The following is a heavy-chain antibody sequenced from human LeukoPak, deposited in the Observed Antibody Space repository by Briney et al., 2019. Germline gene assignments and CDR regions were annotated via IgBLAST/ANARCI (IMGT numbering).Heavy chain of an antibody. D-gene: IGHD3-22*01. CDR2: INSDGSST. Sequence: PGGSLRLSCAASGFTFSSYWMHWVRQAPGKGVVWVSRINSDGSSTSYADSVKGRFTISKDNAKNTLYLQMNSLRAEDTAVYYCAAYYYDSSAYYHDAFDIWGQGTMVTVSS. CDR3: AAYYYDSSAYYHDAFDI. CDR1: GFTFSSYW. J-gene: IGHJ3*02. V-gene: IGHV3-74*01.